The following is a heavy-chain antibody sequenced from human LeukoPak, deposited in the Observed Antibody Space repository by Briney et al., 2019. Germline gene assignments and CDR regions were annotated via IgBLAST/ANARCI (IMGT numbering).Heavy chain of an antibody. CDR2: IYYSGST. D-gene: IGHD6-19*01. Sequence: PSQTLSLTCTVSGGSISSGGYYWSWIRQPPGKGLEWIGYIYYSGSTNYNPSLKSRVTISVGTSKNQFSLKLSSVTAADTAVYYCASWGAVAQDYWGQGTLVTVSS. CDR3: ASWGAVAQDY. J-gene: IGHJ4*02. CDR1: GGSISSGGYY. V-gene: IGHV4-61*08.